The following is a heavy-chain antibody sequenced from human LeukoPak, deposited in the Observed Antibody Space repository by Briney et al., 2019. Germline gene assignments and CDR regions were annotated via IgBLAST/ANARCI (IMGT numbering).Heavy chain of an antibody. CDR3: TRDRGAYNLYDY. V-gene: IGHV3-49*03. Sequence: GGSLRLSCTASGFTFRDYAMRWIRQAPGKGLEWVGFIRSKAYGETADYAASVKGRFTISRDDSKAIAYLQMNSLKTEDTAVYHCTRDRGAYNLYDYWGQGTLVTVSS. CDR1: GFTFRDYA. D-gene: IGHD1-1*01. CDR2: IRSKAYGETA. J-gene: IGHJ4*02.